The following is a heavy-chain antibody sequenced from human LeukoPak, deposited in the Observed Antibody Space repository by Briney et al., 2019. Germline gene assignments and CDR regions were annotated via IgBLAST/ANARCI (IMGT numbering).Heavy chain of an antibody. CDR1: GFTFSDYY. Sequence: GGSLRLSCAASGFTFSDYYMSWIRQAPGKGLEWVSYISSSGSTIYHADSVKGRFTISRDNAKNSLYLQMNSLRAEDTAVYYCARRIVVVPAAMFAFDIWGQGTMVTVSS. V-gene: IGHV3-11*01. D-gene: IGHD2-2*01. CDR3: ARRIVVVPAAMFAFDI. CDR2: ISSSGSTI. J-gene: IGHJ3*02.